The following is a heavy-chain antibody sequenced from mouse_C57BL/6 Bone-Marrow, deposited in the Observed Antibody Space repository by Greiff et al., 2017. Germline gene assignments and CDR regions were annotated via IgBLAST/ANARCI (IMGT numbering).Heavy chain of an antibody. CDR3: EGSNYGDYYAMDY. CDR2: IDPSASYT. J-gene: IGHJ4*01. Sequence: QVQLQQPGAELVTPGASVKLSCKASGFTFTSYWMQWVHPRPGQGLAWIGEIDPSASYTNSSQKFTGLATLTVDTSSSTAYMQLSSLTSEDSAVNYREGSNYGDYYAMDYWGQGTSVTGSS. V-gene: IGHV1-50*01. D-gene: IGHD2-5*01. CDR1: GFTFTSYW.